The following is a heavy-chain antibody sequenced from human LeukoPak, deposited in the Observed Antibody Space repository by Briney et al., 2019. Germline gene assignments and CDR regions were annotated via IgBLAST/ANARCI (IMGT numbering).Heavy chain of an antibody. D-gene: IGHD6-6*01. J-gene: IGHJ4*02. Sequence: GGSLRLSCAASGFTFDDYGMSWVRQAPGKGLEWVSGINWNGGSTGYADSVKGRFTISRDNSRNTLYLQMNSLRAEDTAVYYCAKGSGSSIAARRNDYWGQGTLVTVSS. V-gene: IGHV3-20*04. CDR1: GFTFDDYG. CDR3: AKGSGSSIAARRNDY. CDR2: INWNGGST.